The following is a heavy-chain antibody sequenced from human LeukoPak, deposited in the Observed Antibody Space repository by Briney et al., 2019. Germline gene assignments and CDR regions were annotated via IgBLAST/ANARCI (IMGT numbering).Heavy chain of an antibody. CDR2: IKQDGSEK. J-gene: IGHJ4*01. CDR1: GFTFSSYW. D-gene: IGHD6-6*01. V-gene: IGHV3-7*01. CDR3: AREIRSRRQLVPFDY. Sequence: PGGSLRLSCAASGFTFSSYWMSWVRQAPGKGLEWVANIKQDGSEKYYVDSVKGRITISRDNSKNTLYLQMDSLRAEDTAVYYCAREIRSRRQLVPFDYWGQEPWSPSPQ.